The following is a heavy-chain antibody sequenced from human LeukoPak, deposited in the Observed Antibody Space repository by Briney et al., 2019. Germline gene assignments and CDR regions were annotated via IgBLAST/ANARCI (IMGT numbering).Heavy chain of an antibody. D-gene: IGHD3-22*01. CDR1: GYSISSGYY. CDR3: ARDCGYYDSSGSKRSDAFDI. J-gene: IGHJ3*02. CDR2: IYYSGST. V-gene: IGHV4-38-2*02. Sequence: PSETLSLTCAVSGYSISSGYYWGWIRQPPGKGLEWIGYIYYSGSTNYNPSLKSRVTISVDTSKNQFSLKLSSVTAADTAVYYCARDCGYYDSSGSKRSDAFDIWGQGTMVTVSS.